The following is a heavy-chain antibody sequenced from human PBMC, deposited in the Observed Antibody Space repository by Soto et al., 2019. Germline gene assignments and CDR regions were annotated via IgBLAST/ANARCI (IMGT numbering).Heavy chain of an antibody. J-gene: IGHJ4*02. V-gene: IGHV3-72*01. CDR1: GFTFSDHY. CDR3: AREAGYCSGVSCYPDY. D-gene: IGHD2-15*01. Sequence: EVQLVESGGGLVQPGGSLRLSCAASGFTFSDHYMDWVRQAPGKGLEWVGRTRNKANSYTTEYAASVKGRFTISRDDSKNSLYLKMNSLKTEDTALYYCAREAGYCSGVSCYPDYWGKETLLTVSS. CDR2: TRNKANSYTT.